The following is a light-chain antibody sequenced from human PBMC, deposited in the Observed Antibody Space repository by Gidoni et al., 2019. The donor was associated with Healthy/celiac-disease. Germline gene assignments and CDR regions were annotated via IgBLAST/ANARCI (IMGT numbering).Light chain of an antibody. CDR3: QVWDSSSDHHYV. J-gene: IGLJ1*01. CDR2: YDS. Sequence: SVLTQPPSVSVAPGKTARITCGGNNIGSKSVHWYQQKPGQAPVLVIYYDSDRPSGIPERFSGSNSGNTATLTISRVEAGDEADYYCQVWDSSSDHHYVFGTGTKVTVL. V-gene: IGLV3-21*04. CDR1: NIGSKS.